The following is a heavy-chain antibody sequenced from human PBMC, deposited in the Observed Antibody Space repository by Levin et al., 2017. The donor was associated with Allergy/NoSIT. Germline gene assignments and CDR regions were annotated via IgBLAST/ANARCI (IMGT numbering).Heavy chain of an antibody. CDR2: FSAYNDDA. Sequence: AASVKVSCKTSGYTFTTYGITWVRQAPGQGLEWMGWFSAYNDDANYAQKFQGRVTLTADTSTTTAYMELRSLTSDDTALYYCAITAGPTDFDFWGQGTLVSVSS. J-gene: IGHJ4*01. V-gene: IGHV1-18*01. D-gene: IGHD6-13*01. CDR3: AITAGPTDFDF. CDR1: GYTFTTYG.